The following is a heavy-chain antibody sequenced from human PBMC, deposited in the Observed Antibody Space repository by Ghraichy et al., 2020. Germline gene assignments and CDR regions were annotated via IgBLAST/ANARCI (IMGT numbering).Heavy chain of an antibody. CDR1: GGSISDYF. Sequence: SETLSLTCTVSGGSISDYFWSWIRQPPGKGLEWNGHISYSGSTNYNASLKSRVTMSLDTSKSHFSLKLSSVTAADTAVYYCARRHQLLYRGPHNWFDPWGQGRLVTVSS. CDR3: ARRHQLLYRGPHNWFDP. V-gene: IGHV4-59*01. D-gene: IGHD2-2*02. CDR2: ISYSGST. J-gene: IGHJ5*02.